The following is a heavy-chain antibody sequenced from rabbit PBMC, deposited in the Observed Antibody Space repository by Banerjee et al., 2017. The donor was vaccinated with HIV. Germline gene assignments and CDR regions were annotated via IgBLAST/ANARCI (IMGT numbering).Heavy chain of an antibody. V-gene: IGHV1S40*01. Sequence: QSLEESGGDLVKPGASLTLTCTASGFSFSNNYYICWVRQAPGKGLEWIACIDAGSSGSAHYANWVNSRFTISKTSSTTVTLQMTSLTAADTATYFCARHITDYSSYGYASDLWGQGTLVTVS. CDR1: GFSFSNNYY. D-gene: IGHD6-1*01. CDR2: IDAGSSGSA. CDR3: ARHITDYSSYGYASDL. J-gene: IGHJ3*01.